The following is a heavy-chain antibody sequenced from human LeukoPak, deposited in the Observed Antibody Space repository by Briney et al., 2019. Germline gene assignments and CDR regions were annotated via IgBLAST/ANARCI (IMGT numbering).Heavy chain of an antibody. V-gene: IGHV4-59*01. D-gene: IGHD3-10*01. CDR3: ASSRFGELSYHMDV. CDR1: GGSISSYY. CDR2: IYYSGTT. Sequence: SETLSLTCTVSGGSISSYYWNWIRQPPGKGLEWIGYIYYSGTTNYNPSLKSRVTISVDTSKNQFSLKLSSVTAADTAVYYCASSRFGELSYHMDVWGKGTTVTISS. J-gene: IGHJ6*03.